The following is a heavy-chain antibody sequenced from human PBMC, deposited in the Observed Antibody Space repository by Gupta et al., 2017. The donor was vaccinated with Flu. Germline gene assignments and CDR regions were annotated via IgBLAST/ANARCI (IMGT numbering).Heavy chain of an antibody. D-gene: IGHD5-12*01. CDR2: ISAWNGNT. J-gene: IGHJ5*02. CDR1: D. V-gene: IGHV1-18*01. Sequence: DITWVRHAPGLRLDWMGWISAWNGNTDYAQKFQGRVTMTTDTSTSTAYMGLRSLESDYTAVYYCAWPAPSLDIGGGRCVCPWCQGTLVTGCS. CDR3: AWPAPSLDIGGGRCVCP.